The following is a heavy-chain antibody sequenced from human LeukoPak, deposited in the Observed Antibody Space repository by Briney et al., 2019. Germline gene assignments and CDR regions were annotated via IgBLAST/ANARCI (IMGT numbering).Heavy chain of an antibody. CDR1: GFTVSSNY. D-gene: IGHD2-2*01. V-gene: IGHV3-23*01. Sequence: PGGSLRLSCAASGFTVSSNYMSWVRQAPGKGLEWVSAISGSGGSTYYADSVKGRFTISRDNSKNTLYLQMNSLRAEDTAVYYCAKGVVVAPDVTPFDYWGQGTLVTVSS. J-gene: IGHJ4*02. CDR3: AKGVVVAPDVTPFDY. CDR2: ISGSGGST.